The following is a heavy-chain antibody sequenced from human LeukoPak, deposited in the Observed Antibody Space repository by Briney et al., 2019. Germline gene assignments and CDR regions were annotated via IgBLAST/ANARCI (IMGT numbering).Heavy chain of an antibody. CDR3: VKGQTNSWYGSLPFDY. D-gene: IGHD2/OR15-2a*01. CDR1: GFTFSSCA. Sequence: GGSLRLSCAASGFTFSSCAMSWVRQVPGKGLEWASGMSGTTGSAYYADSVKGRFTISRDNSKNTVYLQMNNLRAEDTAVYYCVKGQTNSWYGSLPFDYWGQGTPVTISS. CDR2: MSGTTGSA. V-gene: IGHV3-23*01. J-gene: IGHJ4*02.